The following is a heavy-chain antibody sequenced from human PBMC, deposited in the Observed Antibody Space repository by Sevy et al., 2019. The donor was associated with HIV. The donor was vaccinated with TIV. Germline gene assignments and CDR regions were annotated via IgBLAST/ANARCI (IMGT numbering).Heavy chain of an antibody. J-gene: IGHJ3*02. CDR3: ARQGATLTTLSAFHI. CDR2: FYYGSGTT. Sequence: SETLSLTCTVSGGSISDHYWSWIRQPPGKGLEWIGYFYYGSGTTNCNPSLKSRVTISIDTSKNQFSLKVSSVTAADTAVYYCARQGATLTTLSAFHIWGQGTMVTVS. V-gene: IGHV4-59*08. CDR1: GGSISDHY. D-gene: IGHD4-4*01.